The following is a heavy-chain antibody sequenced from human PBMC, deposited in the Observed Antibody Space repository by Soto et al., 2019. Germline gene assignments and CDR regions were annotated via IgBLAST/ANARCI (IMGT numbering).Heavy chain of an antibody. Sequence: LRLSCAASGFTFSTYWMTWVRQAPGKGLEWVATIKEDGTRQHYVDSVKGRFTISRDNARNSMYLQMDNLRTEDTALYYCVSLVSTVNWGQGTLVTVFS. D-gene: IGHD2-21*01. V-gene: IGHV3-7*03. CDR1: GFTFSTYW. J-gene: IGHJ4*02. CDR3: VSLVSTVN. CDR2: IKEDGTRQ.